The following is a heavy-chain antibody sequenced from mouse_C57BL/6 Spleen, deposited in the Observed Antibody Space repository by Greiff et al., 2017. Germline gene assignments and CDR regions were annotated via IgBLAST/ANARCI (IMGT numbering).Heavy chain of an antibody. Sequence: EVKVVESGGGLVKPGGSLKLSCAASGFTFSDYGMHWVRQAPEKGLEWVAYISSGSSTIYYADTVKGRFTISRDNAKNTLFLQMTSLRSEDTAMYYCARGGYYGSSYEAWFAYWGQGTLVTVSA. CDR2: ISSGSSTI. CDR3: ARGGYYGSSYEAWFAY. J-gene: IGHJ3*01. V-gene: IGHV5-17*01. D-gene: IGHD1-1*01. CDR1: GFTFSDYG.